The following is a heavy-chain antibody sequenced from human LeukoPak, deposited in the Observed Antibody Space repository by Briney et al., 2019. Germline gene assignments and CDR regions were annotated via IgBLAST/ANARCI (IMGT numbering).Heavy chain of an antibody. Sequence: GGSLRLSCSASGFTFSSFAMFWVRQAPGKGLEYVSGISSDGGRTNYADSVKARFSISRDNSKVTLYLQMTSLRPEDTAIYYCVKDPSGNYFYFDYWGQGTLVTVSS. CDR1: GFTFSSFA. CDR2: ISSDGGRT. CDR3: VKDPSGNYFYFDY. V-gene: IGHV3-64D*09. D-gene: IGHD1-26*01. J-gene: IGHJ4*02.